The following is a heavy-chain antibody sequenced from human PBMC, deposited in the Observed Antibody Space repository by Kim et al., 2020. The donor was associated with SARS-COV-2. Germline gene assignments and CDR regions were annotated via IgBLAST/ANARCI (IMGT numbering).Heavy chain of an antibody. CDR3: ARGPNPLPAYYDFWSGYSVGLGGYFDL. CDR2: INTNTGNP. Sequence: ASVKVSCKASGYTFTSYAMNWVRQAPGQGLEWMGWINTNTGNPTYAQGFTGRFVFSLDTSVSTAYLQISSLKAEDTAVYYCARGPNPLPAYYDFWSGYSVGLGGYFDLWGRGTLVPLSS. V-gene: IGHV7-4-1*02. J-gene: IGHJ2*01. D-gene: IGHD3-3*01. CDR1: GYTFTSYA.